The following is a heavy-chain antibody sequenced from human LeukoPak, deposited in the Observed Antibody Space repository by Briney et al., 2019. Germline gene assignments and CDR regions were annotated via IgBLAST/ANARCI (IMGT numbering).Heavy chain of an antibody. Sequence: ASVKVSCKASGYTFTGYYMHWVRQAPGQGLEWMGWINPNSGGTNYAQKFQGRVTMTEDTSTDTAYMELSSLRSEDTAVYYCATVGYYYDSSAPTPNWFDPWGQGTLVTVSS. D-gene: IGHD3-22*01. CDR2: INPNSGGT. CDR1: GYTFTGYY. V-gene: IGHV1-2*02. J-gene: IGHJ5*02. CDR3: ATVGYYYDSSAPTPNWFDP.